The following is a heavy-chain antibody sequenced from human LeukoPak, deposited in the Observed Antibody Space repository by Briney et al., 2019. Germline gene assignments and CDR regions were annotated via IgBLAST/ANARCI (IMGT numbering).Heavy chain of an antibody. CDR3: TRGGTYYYDYYMDL. V-gene: IGHV4-4*07. Sequence: PSETLTLTCTVSGGSISSYYWSWIRQSAGKGLEWIGRMYSSGSSNYNPSLKSRITMSVDTSKSEFSLKLTSVTAADTAVYYCTRGGTYYYDYYMDLWGKGATVTVSS. J-gene: IGHJ6*03. D-gene: IGHD1-26*01. CDR2: MYSSGSS. CDR1: GGSISSYY.